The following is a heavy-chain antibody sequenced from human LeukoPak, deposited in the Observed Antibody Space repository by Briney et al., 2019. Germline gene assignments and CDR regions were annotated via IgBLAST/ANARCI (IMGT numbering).Heavy chain of an antibody. CDR2: INAGNGNT. D-gene: IGHD2-15*01. Sequence: ASVKVSCKACGYTFTSYAMHWVRQAPGQRLEWMGWINAGNGNTKYSQKFQGRVTITRDTSASTAYMELSSLRSEDTAVYYCARDCSGGSCYEDRAFDIWGQGTMVTVSS. CDR1: GYTFTSYA. J-gene: IGHJ3*02. CDR3: ARDCSGGSCYEDRAFDI. V-gene: IGHV1-3*01.